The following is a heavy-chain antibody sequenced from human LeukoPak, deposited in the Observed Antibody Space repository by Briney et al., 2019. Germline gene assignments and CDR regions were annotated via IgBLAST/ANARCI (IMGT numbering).Heavy chain of an antibody. D-gene: IGHD6-19*01. V-gene: IGHV3-74*01. J-gene: IGHJ4*02. CDR2: INSDGSRT. Sequence: PGGSLRLSCAASGFTFSSYWMHWVRQAPGKGLVWVSRINSDGSRTSYAESVKGRFTISRDNAKNTLYLQMNGLRAEDTAVYYCARSEGGWLDYWGQGTLVTVSS. CDR3: ARSEGGWLDY. CDR1: GFTFSSYW.